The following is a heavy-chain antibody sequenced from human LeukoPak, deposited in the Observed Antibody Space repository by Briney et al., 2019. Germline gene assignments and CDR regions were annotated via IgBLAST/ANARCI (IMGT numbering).Heavy chain of an antibody. V-gene: IGHV1-69*13. Sequence: ASVKVSCKASGGTFSSYAISWVRQAPGQGLEWMGGIIPIFGTANYAQKFQGRVTITADESTSTAYMELSSLRSEDTAVYYCARDHDVYYDSSGGKFDYWGQGTLVTVSS. D-gene: IGHD3-22*01. J-gene: IGHJ4*02. CDR2: IIPIFGTA. CDR1: GGTFSSYA. CDR3: ARDHDVYYDSSGGKFDY.